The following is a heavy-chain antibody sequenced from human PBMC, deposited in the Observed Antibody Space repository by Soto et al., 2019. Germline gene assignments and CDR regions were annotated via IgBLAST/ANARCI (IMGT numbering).Heavy chain of an antibody. CDR2: ISGRGSST. Sequence: PGGSLILSCVVSGIRFSSHAMSWVRQAPGKGLEWVSTISGRGSSTYYADSVQGRFTISRDNSKNTLYLQMNSLRADDAAVYYCGKEGLWGPYSHWDYWGQGTRVPVSS. V-gene: IGHV3-23*01. CDR3: GKEGLWGPYSHWDY. J-gene: IGHJ4*02. CDR1: GIRFSSHA. D-gene: IGHD4-4*01.